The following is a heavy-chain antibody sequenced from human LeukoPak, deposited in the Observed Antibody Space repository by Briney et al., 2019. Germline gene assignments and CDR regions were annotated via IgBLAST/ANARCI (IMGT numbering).Heavy chain of an antibody. V-gene: IGHV1-2*02. D-gene: IGHD3-22*01. Sequence: GASVKVSCKASGYTFTGYYMHWVRQAPGQGLEWMGWINPNSGGTNYAQKFQGRVTMTRDTSISTAYMELSRLRSDDTAVYYCARERSNYDSSGHYDYWGQGTLATVSS. CDR3: ARERSNYDSSGHYDY. CDR2: INPNSGGT. CDR1: GYTFTGYY. J-gene: IGHJ4*02.